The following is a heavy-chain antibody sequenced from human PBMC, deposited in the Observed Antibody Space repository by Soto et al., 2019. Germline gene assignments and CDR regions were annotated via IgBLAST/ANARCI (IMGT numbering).Heavy chain of an antibody. V-gene: IGHV1-46*01. CDR3: ARDRGGYSSSWSPGDYFDY. D-gene: IGHD6-13*01. J-gene: IGHJ4*02. Sequence: GASVKVSCKASGYTFTSYYMHWVRQAPGQGLEWMGIINPSGGSTSYAQKFQGRVTMTRDTSTSTVYMELSSLRSEDTAVYYCARDRGGYSSSWSPGDYFDYWGQGTLVTVSS. CDR2: INPSGGST. CDR1: GYTFTSYY.